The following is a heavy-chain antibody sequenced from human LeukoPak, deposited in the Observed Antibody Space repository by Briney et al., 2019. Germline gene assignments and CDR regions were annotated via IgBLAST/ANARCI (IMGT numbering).Heavy chain of an antibody. J-gene: IGHJ4*02. D-gene: IGHD6-19*01. CDR3: ARLSSGWYYLDY. V-gene: IGHV4-39*01. Sequence: SETLSLTCTVSGGSISSSSYYWGWIRQPPGKGLEWIGSIYYSGSTYYNPSLKSRVTISVDTSKNQFSLKLSSVTAADTAVYYCARLSSGWYYLDYWGQGTLVTVSS. CDR2: IYYSGST. CDR1: GGSISSSSYY.